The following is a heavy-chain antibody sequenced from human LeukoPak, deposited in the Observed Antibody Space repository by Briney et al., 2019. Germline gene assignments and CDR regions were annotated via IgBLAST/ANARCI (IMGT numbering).Heavy chain of an antibody. Sequence: GGSLRLSCAASGFTFRNYDMHWVCHFPGRGLEWVSAIGIADDTHYPDSVKGRFTISRENAKNSLYLQMNSLRDGDTAVYYCVRGGIQVSGIEAFDIWGQGTMVTVSS. V-gene: IGHV3-13*01. CDR3: VRGGIQVSGIEAFDI. CDR2: IGIADDT. D-gene: IGHD5/OR15-5a*01. CDR1: GFTFRNYD. J-gene: IGHJ3*02.